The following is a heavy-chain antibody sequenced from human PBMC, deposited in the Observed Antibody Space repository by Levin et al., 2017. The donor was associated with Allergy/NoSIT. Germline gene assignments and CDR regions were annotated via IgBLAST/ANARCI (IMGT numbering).Heavy chain of an antibody. CDR3: AWNDYTGGNCFSY. D-gene: IGHD1-1*01. CDR1: GFSFNYAW. V-gene: IGHV3-15*01. J-gene: IGHJ4*02. Sequence: GGSLRLSCAASGFSFNYAWMSWVRQAPGKGLEWVGLIKSKASGGTTNYAAPVKGRFTISRDDSENTLYLQMSSLKTDDTAMYYCAWNDYTGGNCFSYWGQGTLVTVSS. CDR2: IKSKASGGTT.